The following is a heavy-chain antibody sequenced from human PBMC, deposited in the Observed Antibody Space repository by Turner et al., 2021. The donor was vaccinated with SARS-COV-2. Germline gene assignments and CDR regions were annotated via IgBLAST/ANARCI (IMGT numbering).Heavy chain of an antibody. CDR1: SGSISSSAYY. CDR3: ARQVSILGRWLAPFDS. J-gene: IGHJ4*02. D-gene: IGHD6-19*01. V-gene: IGHV4-39*01. CDR2: FFYSGST. Sequence: QLQLQESGPGLVKPSETLSLTCTVSSGSISSSAYYWGWIRQPPGKGLEWIGSFFYSGSTYYSPSLKSRITISVDTSENQFSLNLSSVTAADTAVYYCARQVSILGRWLAPFDSWGQGTLVTVSS.